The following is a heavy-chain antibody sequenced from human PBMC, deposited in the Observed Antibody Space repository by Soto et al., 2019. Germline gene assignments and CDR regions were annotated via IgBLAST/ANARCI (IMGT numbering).Heavy chain of an antibody. D-gene: IGHD3-3*01. V-gene: IGHV3-48*01. Sequence: PGGSLRLSCAASGFTFSSYSMNWVRQAPGKGLEWVSYISSSSSTIYYADSVKGRFTISRDNAKNSLYLQMNSLRAEDTAVYYCARGGLRFLEWLSERDYYYYVDVWGKGTTVTVSS. CDR3: ARGGLRFLEWLSERDYYYYVDV. J-gene: IGHJ6*03. CDR2: ISSSSSTI. CDR1: GFTFSSYS.